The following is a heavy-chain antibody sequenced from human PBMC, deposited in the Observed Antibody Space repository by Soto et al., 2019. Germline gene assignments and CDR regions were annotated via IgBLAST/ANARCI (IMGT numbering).Heavy chain of an antibody. CDR1: GYTFTSYY. J-gene: IGHJ4*02. CDR3: ARDDSSGYPWSLFDY. D-gene: IGHD3-22*01. V-gene: IGHV1-46*01. CDR2: INPSGGST. Sequence: ASVKVSCKASGYTFTSYYVHWVRQAPGQGLEWMGIINPSGGSTSYAQKFQGRVTMTRDTSTSTVYMELSSLRSEDTAVYYCARDDSSGYPWSLFDYWGQGTLVTVSS.